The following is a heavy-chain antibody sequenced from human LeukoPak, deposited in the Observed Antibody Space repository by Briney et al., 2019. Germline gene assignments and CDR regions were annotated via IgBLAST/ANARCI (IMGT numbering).Heavy chain of an antibody. D-gene: IGHD4-17*01. Sequence: GGSLRLSCAASGFTFSSYSMNWVRQAPGKGLEWVSSISSSSSYIYYADSVKGRFTVSRDNDKNSLYLQMNSLRAEDTAVYYCARMTTATSFDYWGQGTLVTVSS. CDR2: ISSSSSYI. CDR1: GFTFSSYS. J-gene: IGHJ4*02. CDR3: ARMTTATSFDY. V-gene: IGHV3-21*01.